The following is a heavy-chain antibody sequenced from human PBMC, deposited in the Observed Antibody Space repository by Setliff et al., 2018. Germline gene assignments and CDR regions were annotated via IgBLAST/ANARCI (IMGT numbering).Heavy chain of an antibody. J-gene: IGHJ4*02. CDR2: IKSKTDGGTT. V-gene: IGHV3-15*07. Sequence: LRLSCTSSGLTFSGAWLNWVRQAPGKGLEWVGRIKSKTDGGTTDYAASVKGRFSISREDSKNTLFLQMDSLKSEDTAVYYCTTDARWGHWGQGTLVTVSS. D-gene: IGHD7-27*01. CDR1: GLTFSGAW. CDR3: TTDARWGH.